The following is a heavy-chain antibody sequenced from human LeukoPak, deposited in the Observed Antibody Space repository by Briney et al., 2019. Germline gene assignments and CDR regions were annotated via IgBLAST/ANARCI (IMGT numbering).Heavy chain of an antibody. CDR3: ARLGYTKSSNYYYYYLDV. Sequence: NSSETLSLTCTVSGDSIRSTSYYWNWIRQPPGKGLEWIGEINQSGRTNYNSSLKSRVTISADMSKNQFSLKLSSVTAADTAVYYCARLGYTKSSNYYYYYLDVWGKGTSVTVSS. D-gene: IGHD6-13*01. V-gene: IGHV4-61*05. J-gene: IGHJ6*03. CDR2: INQSGRT. CDR1: GDSIRSTSYY.